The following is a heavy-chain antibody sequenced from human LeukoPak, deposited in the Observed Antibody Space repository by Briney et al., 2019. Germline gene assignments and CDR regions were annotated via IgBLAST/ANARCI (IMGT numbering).Heavy chain of an antibody. V-gene: IGHV4-59*12. J-gene: IGHJ6*03. CDR1: GGSISTYY. Sequence: SETLSLTCTVSGGSISTYYWSWIRQPPGKGLEWIGYIYYTGSTNYNPSLKSRVTISVDTSKNQFSLKLSSVTAADTAVYYCARRGSSWYSAYYYYMDVWGKGTTVTVSS. D-gene: IGHD6-13*01. CDR2: IYYTGST. CDR3: ARRGSSWYSAYYYYMDV.